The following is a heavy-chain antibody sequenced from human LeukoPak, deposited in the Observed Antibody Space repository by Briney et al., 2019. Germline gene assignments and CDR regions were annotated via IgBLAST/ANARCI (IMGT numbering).Heavy chain of an antibody. CDR3: ARGPNCSSTSCYVDY. CDR2: INHSGST. CDR1: GGSFSGYY. J-gene: IGHJ4*02. Sequence: PSETLSLTCAVYGGSFSGYYWSWIRQPPGKGLEWIGEINHSGSTNYNPSLKSRVTISVDTSKNQFSLKLSSVTAADTAVYYCARGPNCSSTSCYVDYWGQGTLVTVSS. D-gene: IGHD2-2*01. V-gene: IGHV4-34*01.